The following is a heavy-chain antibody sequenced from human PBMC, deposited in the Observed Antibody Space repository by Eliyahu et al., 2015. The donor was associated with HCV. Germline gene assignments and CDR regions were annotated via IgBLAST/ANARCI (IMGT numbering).Heavy chain of an antibody. CDR3: AKDLGRNWSGMDV. CDR1: GFTFSSYA. CDR2: ISGSGST. V-gene: IGHV3-23*01. D-gene: IGHD6-13*01. J-gene: IGHJ6*02. Sequence: EVHLLESGGGLVQPGGSLRLSCATSGFTFSSYAMSWVRQAPGKGLEWVSAISGSGSTNYADSVRGRFTISRDNSKNTLYLQMNSLRAEDTAIYYCAKDLGRNWSGMDVWGQGSTVTVSS.